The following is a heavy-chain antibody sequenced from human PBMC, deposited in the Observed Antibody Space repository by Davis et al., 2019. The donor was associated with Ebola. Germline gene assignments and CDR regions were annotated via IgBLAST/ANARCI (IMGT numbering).Heavy chain of an antibody. CDR3: ARQAGVVMVDAFDI. V-gene: IGHV4-34*01. CDR1: GGSFSGYY. Sequence: PSETLSLTCAVYGGSFSGYYWSWIRQPPGKGLEWIGEINHSGSTNYNPSLKSRVTISVDTSKNQFSLKLSSVTAADTAVYYCARQAGVVMVDAFDIWGQGTMVTVSS. J-gene: IGHJ3*02. D-gene: IGHD3-3*01. CDR2: INHSGST.